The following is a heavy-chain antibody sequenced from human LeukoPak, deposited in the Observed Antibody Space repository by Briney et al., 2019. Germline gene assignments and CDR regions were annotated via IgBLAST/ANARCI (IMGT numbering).Heavy chain of an antibody. D-gene: IGHD3-10*02. CDR3: TTDSLTRLIRVRGVNDAFNI. J-gene: IGHJ3*02. V-gene: IGHV3-15*01. CDR1: GFTFRDAW. Sequence: GGSLRLSCAASGFTFRDAWMSWVRQAPRKGLECGGRIKSKSGGGTTDYAAPVKHRFTISRDDSKNTLYLQMISLKTEDTAMYYCTTDSLTRLIRVRGVNDAFNIWGQGTMVTVSS. CDR2: IKSKSGGGTT.